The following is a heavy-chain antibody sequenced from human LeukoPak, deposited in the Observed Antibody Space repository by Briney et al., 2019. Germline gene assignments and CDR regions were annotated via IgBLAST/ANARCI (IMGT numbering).Heavy chain of an antibody. J-gene: IGHJ5*02. CDR2: IYYSGST. Sequence: PSQTLSLTCTVSGGSISSGDYYWSWIRQPPGKGLEWIGYIYYSGSTYYNPSLKSRVTISVDTSKNQFSLKLNSVTAADTAVYYCARAVIQDYYGSGSPNYFDPWGQGTLVTVSS. CDR3: ARAVIQDYYGSGSPNYFDP. CDR1: GGSISSGDYY. V-gene: IGHV4-30-4*01. D-gene: IGHD3-10*01.